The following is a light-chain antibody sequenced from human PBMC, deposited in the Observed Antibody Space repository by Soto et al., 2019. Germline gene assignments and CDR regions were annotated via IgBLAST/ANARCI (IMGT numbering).Light chain of an antibody. V-gene: IGKV3-20*01. Sequence: EIVLTQSLGTLSLPSGERATLSCLASQTVTRSYLAWYQHKPGQAPRLLISGISRRAPGIPDRFSGDGSGTDFTLTISRLEPEDYAVYYCHQYDGSPITFGQGTRLEIK. CDR1: QTVTRSY. J-gene: IGKJ5*01. CDR3: HQYDGSPIT. CDR2: GIS.